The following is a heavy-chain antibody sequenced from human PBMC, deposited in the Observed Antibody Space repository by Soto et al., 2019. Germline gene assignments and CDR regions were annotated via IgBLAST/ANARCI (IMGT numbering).Heavy chain of an antibody. V-gene: IGHV1-69*13. CDR2: IIPIFGTA. D-gene: IGHD3-10*01. J-gene: IGHJ6*02. CDR3: ARGRATMVRGVIITFYYYGMDV. Sequence: ASVKVSCKASGGTFSSYAISWVRQAPGQGLEWMGGIIPIFGTANYAQKFQGRVTITADESTSTAYMELSSLRSEDTAVYYCARGRATMVRGVIITFYYYGMDVWGQGTTVTVSS. CDR1: GGTFSSYA.